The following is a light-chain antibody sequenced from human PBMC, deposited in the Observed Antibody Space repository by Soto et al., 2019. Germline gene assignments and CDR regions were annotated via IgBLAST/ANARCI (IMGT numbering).Light chain of an antibody. Sequence: DIQMTQSPSTLSASVGDRVTITCRASQSISSWLAWYQQKPGKAPKLLIYKASSLESVVPSSFSGSGSGTEFTLTISSLQPDDFATYYCQQYNSYWTFGQGTKVEIK. CDR3: QQYNSYWT. CDR1: QSISSW. CDR2: KAS. V-gene: IGKV1-5*03. J-gene: IGKJ1*01.